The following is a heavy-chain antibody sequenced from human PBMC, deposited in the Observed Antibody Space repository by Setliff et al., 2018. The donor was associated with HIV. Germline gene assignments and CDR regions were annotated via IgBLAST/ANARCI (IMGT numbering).Heavy chain of an antibody. Sequence: SETLSLTCSVSGGSVSSSGYYWSWIRQSAEKGLEWVGHIYTSGSTNYNPSLKSRVTISLDTSNQQFSLKLTSVTAADTATYYCASLAYNFWSGRPPFDYWGQGTLVTVSS. CDR3: ASLAYNFWSGRPPFDY. J-gene: IGHJ4*02. V-gene: IGHV4-61*09. CDR1: GGSVSSSGYY. D-gene: IGHD3-3*01. CDR2: IYTSGST.